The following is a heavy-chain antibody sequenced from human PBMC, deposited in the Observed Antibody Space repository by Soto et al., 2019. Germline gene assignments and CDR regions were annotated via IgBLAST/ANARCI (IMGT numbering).Heavy chain of an antibody. J-gene: IGHJ6*03. D-gene: IGHD3-3*01. V-gene: IGHV3-23*01. Sequence: GGSLRLSCAASGFTFSSYAMSWVRQAPGKGLEWVSAISGSGGSTYYADSVKGRFTISRDNSKNTLYLQMNSLRAEDTAVYYCAKDKHNYDFWSGYEGYYYYMDVWGKGTTVTVSS. CDR2: ISGSGGST. CDR3: AKDKHNYDFWSGYEGYYYYMDV. CDR1: GFTFSSYA.